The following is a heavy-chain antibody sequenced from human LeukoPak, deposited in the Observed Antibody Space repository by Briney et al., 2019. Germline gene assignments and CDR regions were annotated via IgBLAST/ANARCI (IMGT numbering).Heavy chain of an antibody. CDR1: GFTFSVYP. Sequence: PGGSLRLSCAASGFTFSVYPMNWVRQAPGKGLEWVSGISGSGDNTHYAKSVKGRFTISRDNSKNTLYLQMNSLRAEDTAVYYCAKDPRYCSGGSCYGLGYWGQGTLVTVSS. J-gene: IGHJ4*02. CDR2: ISGSGDNT. D-gene: IGHD2-15*01. CDR3: AKDPRYCSGGSCYGLGY. V-gene: IGHV3-23*01.